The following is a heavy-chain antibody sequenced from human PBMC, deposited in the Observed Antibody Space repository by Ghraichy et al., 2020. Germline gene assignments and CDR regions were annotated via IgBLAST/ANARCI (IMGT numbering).Heavy chain of an antibody. CDR1: GDSVSSNSAA. D-gene: IGHD4-17*01. CDR2: THYRSKWYN. CDR3: ARFGDYNYYYGMDV. J-gene: IGHJ6*02. Sequence: ISGDSVSSNSAAWNWIRQSPSRGLEWLGRTHYRSKWYNDYAVSVKSRIIINPDTSKNQFSLQLNSVTPEDTAVYYCARFGDYNYYYGMDVWGQGTTVTVSS. V-gene: IGHV6-1*01.